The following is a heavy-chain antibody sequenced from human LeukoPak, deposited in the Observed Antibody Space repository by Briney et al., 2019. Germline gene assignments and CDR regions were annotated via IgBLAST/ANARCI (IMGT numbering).Heavy chain of an antibody. CDR1: GYTFTSYD. D-gene: IGHD6-19*01. V-gene: IGHV1-8*01. CDR2: MNPNSGNT. CDR3: ASSGIAVADTFDY. Sequence: ASVKVSCKASGYTFTSYDINWVRQATGQGLEWMGWMNPNSGNTGYAQKFQGRVTMTRNTSISTAYMELSSLRSEDTAVYYCASSGIAVADTFDYWGQGTLVTVSS. J-gene: IGHJ4*02.